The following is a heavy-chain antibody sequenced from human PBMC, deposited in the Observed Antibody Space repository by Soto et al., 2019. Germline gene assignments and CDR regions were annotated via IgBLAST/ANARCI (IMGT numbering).Heavy chain of an antibody. J-gene: IGHJ6*02. V-gene: IGHV1-69*01. CDR2: IMPIFGTA. D-gene: IGHD3-16*01. CDR3: ASHVIGVVAPPLYGMDV. Sequence: QVQLVQSGTEVKKPGSSVKVSCKASGGTLSSHAISWVRQAPGQGLEWMGAIMPIFGTANHAQKFQGRVTITADEYTSKAYMELSSLRSEDTAVYYCASHVIGVVAPPLYGMDVWGQGTTVTVSS. CDR1: GGTLSSHA.